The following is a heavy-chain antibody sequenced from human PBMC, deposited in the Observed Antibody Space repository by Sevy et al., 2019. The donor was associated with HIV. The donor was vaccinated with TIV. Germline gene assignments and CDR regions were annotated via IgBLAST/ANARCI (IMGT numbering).Heavy chain of an antibody. CDR3: ARDLRIAAAGTKYYYGMDV. J-gene: IGHJ6*02. CDR1: GYTFTGYY. D-gene: IGHD6-13*01. Sequence: ASVKVSCKASGYTFTGYYMHWVRQAPGQGLEWMGRINPNSGGTNYAQKFQGRVTMTRDTSISTAYMELSRLRSDDTAVYYYARDLRIAAAGTKYYYGMDVWGQGTTVTVSS. V-gene: IGHV1-2*06. CDR2: INPNSGGT.